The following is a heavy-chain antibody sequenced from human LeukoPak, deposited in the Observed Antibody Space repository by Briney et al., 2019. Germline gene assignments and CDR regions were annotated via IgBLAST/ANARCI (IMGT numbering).Heavy chain of an antibody. CDR2: ISGSGGST. CDR3: AKERGYSSSWYAVPSFDY. J-gene: IGHJ4*02. D-gene: IGHD6-13*01. CDR1: GFTFSSYA. Sequence: PGGSLRLSCAASGFTFSSYAMSWVRQAPGKGLEWVSAISGSGGSTYYADSMKGRFTISRDNSKNTLYLQMNSLRAEDTAVYYCAKERGYSSSWYAVPSFDYWGQGTLVTVSS. V-gene: IGHV3-23*01.